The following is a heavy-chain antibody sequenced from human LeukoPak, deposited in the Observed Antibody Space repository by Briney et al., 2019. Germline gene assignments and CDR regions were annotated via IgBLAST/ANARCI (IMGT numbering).Heavy chain of an antibody. CDR3: ARLKGAAAYFDY. Sequence: SETLSLTCAVYGGSFSGYYWSWIRQPPGKGLEWIGEINHSGSTNYNPSLKSRVTISVDTSKNQFSLKLSSVTAADTAVYYCARLKGAAAYFDYWGQGTLVTVSS. CDR1: GGSFSGYY. D-gene: IGHD2-15*01. V-gene: IGHV4-34*01. CDR2: INHSGST. J-gene: IGHJ4*02.